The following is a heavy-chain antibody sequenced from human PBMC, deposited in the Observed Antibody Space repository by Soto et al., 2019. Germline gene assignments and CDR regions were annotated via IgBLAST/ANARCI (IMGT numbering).Heavy chain of an antibody. CDR2: IGPYNGNT. V-gene: IGHV1-18*01. CDR1: GYTFADYG. Sequence: QAQLVQSGAEVKKPGASVKVSCQAGGYTFADYGIIWVRQAPGQGLEWVGWIGPYNGNTNYAQNLQDRVTMTTDTSTKTAYMELRSLRSDDTALYYCARCYCTVGSCYTCWHFDLWGRGTLLTVSS. J-gene: IGHJ2*01. D-gene: IGHD2-15*01. CDR3: ARCYCTVGSCYTCWHFDL.